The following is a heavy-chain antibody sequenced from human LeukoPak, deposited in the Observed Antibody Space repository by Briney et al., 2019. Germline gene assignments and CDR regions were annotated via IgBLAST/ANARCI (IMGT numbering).Heavy chain of an antibody. Sequence: ASVKVSCKASGFTFTNSAMQWVRQARGQRLEWIGWIVVGSGNTNYAQKFQERVTITRDTSTSTAYMELSSLRSEDTAVYYCAGYCGGDCLYDYWGQGTLVTVSS. CDR3: AGYCGGDCLYDY. J-gene: IGHJ4*02. D-gene: IGHD2-21*02. V-gene: IGHV1-58*02. CDR1: GFTFTNSA. CDR2: IVVGSGNT.